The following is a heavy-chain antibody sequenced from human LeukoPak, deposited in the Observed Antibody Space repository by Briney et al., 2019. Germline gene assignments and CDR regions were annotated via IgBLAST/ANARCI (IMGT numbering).Heavy chain of an antibody. J-gene: IGHJ4*02. D-gene: IGHD6-19*01. CDR3: AKAVVSGRSFDY. Sequence: GGSLRLSCAASGFTFSNYAVSWVRQAPGKGLEWVSTVSGSSAFTYYADSVKGRFTISRDNSRNTLYLQMNSLRAEDTAIYYCAKAVVSGRSFDYWGQGTLVTVSS. V-gene: IGHV3-23*01. CDR2: VSGSSAFT. CDR1: GFTFSNYA.